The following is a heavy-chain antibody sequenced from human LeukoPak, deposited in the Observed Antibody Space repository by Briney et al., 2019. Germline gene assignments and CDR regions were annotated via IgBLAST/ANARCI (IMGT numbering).Heavy chain of an antibody. CDR2: IIPIFGTA. CDR1: GGTFSSYA. CDR3: ARDDMYYYDSSGYSYYYGMDV. Sequence: GASVKVSCKASGGTFSSYAISWVRQAPGQGLEWVGGIIPIFGTANYAQKFQGRVTITADESTSTAYMELSSLRSEDTAVYYCARDDMYYYDSSGYSYYYGMDVWGQGTTVTVSS. J-gene: IGHJ6*02. D-gene: IGHD3-22*01. V-gene: IGHV1-69*13.